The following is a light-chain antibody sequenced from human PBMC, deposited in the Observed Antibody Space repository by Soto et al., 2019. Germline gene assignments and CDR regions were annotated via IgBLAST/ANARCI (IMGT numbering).Light chain of an antibody. V-gene: IGKV1-39*01. CDR3: QQSYSSPPT. Sequence: IQTTQSPSSLSASVEDRVIITCRASQSISNHLNWYQQKPGKAPKLLIFAASSLQSGVPARFSGSRSGPDFTLTISSLQPEDFATYYCQQSYSSPPTFGQGTKVDIK. CDR1: QSISNH. CDR2: AAS. J-gene: IGKJ1*01.